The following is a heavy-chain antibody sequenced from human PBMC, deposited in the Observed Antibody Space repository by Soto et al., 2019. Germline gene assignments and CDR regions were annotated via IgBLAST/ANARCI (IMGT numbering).Heavy chain of an antibody. Sequence: PGGSLRLSCAASGFTFSNAWMNWVRQAPGKGLEWVGRTKSKTDGGTTDYAAPVKGRFTISRDDSKNTLYLQMNSLKTEDTAVYYCTTVGTAGDYYDSSGYSEEIDYWAREPWSPSPQ. CDR2: TKSKTDGGTT. J-gene: IGHJ4*02. CDR3: TTVGTAGDYYDSSGYSEEIDY. V-gene: IGHV3-15*07. D-gene: IGHD3-22*01. CDR1: GFTFSNAW.